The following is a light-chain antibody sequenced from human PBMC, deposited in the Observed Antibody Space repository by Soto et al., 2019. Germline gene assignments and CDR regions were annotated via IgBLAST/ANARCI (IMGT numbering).Light chain of an antibody. V-gene: IGKV3-20*01. CDR3: QQYGSSPET. CDR2: GAS. J-gene: IGKJ1*01. Sequence: EIVLTQSPDTLSLSPGERATLSCRASQSISRDYLAWYQQKPGQAPRLLIFGASSRATGIPDRFSGSGSGTDFTLTISRLEPEDFAVYYCQQYGSSPETFGQGTKVDIK. CDR1: QSISRDY.